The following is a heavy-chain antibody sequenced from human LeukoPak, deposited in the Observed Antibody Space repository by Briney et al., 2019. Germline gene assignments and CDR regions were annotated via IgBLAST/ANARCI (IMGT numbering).Heavy chain of an antibody. CDR1: RFSFNAFW. V-gene: IGHV3-7*03. CDR2: IKQDGSEK. J-gene: IGHJ4*02. Sequence: GGSLRLSCAASRFSFNAFWMSWVRQAPGKGLEWVANIKQDGSEKYYVDSVKGRFTISRDNAKNSLYLQMNSLRAEDTAVYYCASLRGGVGAADWGQGTLVTVSS. D-gene: IGHD1-26*01. CDR3: ASLRGGVGAAD.